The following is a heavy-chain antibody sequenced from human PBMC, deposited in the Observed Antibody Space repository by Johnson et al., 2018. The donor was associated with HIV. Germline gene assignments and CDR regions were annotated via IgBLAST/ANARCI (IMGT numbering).Heavy chain of an antibody. CDR1: GFTISSYG. V-gene: IGHV3-30*03. CDR3: AREMVTTGFRAVDL. J-gene: IGHJ3*01. CDR2: ISYDGSNK. Sequence: QVQLVESGGGVVQPGRSLRLSCAASGFTISSYGMHWVRQAPGKGLEWVAVISYDGSNKYYADSVKGRFTISRDNAKNTLYLQMTSLRAEDTAVYFCAREMVTTGFRAVDLWGKGTMVTVSS. D-gene: IGHD1-1*01.